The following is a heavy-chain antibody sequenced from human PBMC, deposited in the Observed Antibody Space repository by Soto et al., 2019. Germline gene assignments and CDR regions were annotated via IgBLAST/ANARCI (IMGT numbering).Heavy chain of an antibody. J-gene: IGHJ4*02. CDR3: ARNLNVAAGYYFDY. CDR2: IYYSEPT. Sequence: QLQLQESGPGLVKPSETLSLTCTVSGASISSSNDYWGWIRQPPGKGLEWIGSIYYSEPTYRNPSLQSRVTISLDKSKNQFSLILSSVTAADTAVYYCARNLNVAAGYYFDYWGQGTLVMVSS. CDR1: GASISSSNDY. V-gene: IGHV4-39*01. D-gene: IGHD2-15*01.